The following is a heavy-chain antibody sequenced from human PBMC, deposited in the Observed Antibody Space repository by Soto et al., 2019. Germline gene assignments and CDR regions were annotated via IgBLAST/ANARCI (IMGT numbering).Heavy chain of an antibody. Sequence: QVQLQESGPGLAKPSGTLSLTCAVSRGSISSSNWWCWVRQSPGKGREWIGAMYHTGITNYSPSRKSRVNMSVDKSKNQFSLNLSSVTTADTAVYYCARESYNESNVGYFDLWGRGTLVSVSS. J-gene: IGHJ2*01. CDR3: ARESYNESNVGYFDL. V-gene: IGHV4-4*02. D-gene: IGHD1-1*01. CDR2: MYHTGIT. CDR1: RGSISSSNW.